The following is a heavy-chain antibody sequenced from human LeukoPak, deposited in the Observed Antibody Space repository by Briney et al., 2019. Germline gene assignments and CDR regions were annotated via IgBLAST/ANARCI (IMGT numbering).Heavy chain of an antibody. CDR3: ASDLGGGGPFDY. CDR2: IIPIFGTA. V-gene: IGHV1-69*01. Sequence: SVKVSCKASGGTFSSYAISWVRQAPGQGLEWMGGIIPIFGTANYAQKFQGRVTITADESTSTAYMELSSLRSEDTAVYYCASDLGGGGPFDYWGQGTLVTVSP. D-gene: IGHD3-16*01. J-gene: IGHJ4*02. CDR1: GGTFSSYA.